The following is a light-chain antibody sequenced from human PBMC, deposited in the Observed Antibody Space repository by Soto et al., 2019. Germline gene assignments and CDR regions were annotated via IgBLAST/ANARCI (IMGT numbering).Light chain of an antibody. CDR3: QQYYSFPPT. Sequence: DIQMTQSPSTLSASVGDRVTITCRASQRISSWLAWYQQKPGKAPKLLIYAASTLQSGVPSRFSGSGSGTDFTLTISCLQSEDFATYYCQQYYSFPPTFGQGTKVDIK. CDR1: QRISSW. V-gene: IGKV1-5*01. CDR2: AAS. J-gene: IGKJ1*01.